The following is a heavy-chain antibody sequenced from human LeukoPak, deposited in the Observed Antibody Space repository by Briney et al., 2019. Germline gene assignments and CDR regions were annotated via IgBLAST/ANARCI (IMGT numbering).Heavy chain of an antibody. D-gene: IGHD5-24*01. V-gene: IGHV1-18*01. CDR2: ISAYNGNT. J-gene: IGHJ4*02. Sequence: ASVKVSCKASGYTFTSYGISWVRQAPGQGLEWMGWISAYNGNTNYARKLQGRVTMTTDTSTSTVYMELSSLRSEETAVYYCARDLGSLDGYNPLWWGQGTLVTVSS. CDR1: GYTFTSYG. CDR3: ARDLGSLDGYNPLW.